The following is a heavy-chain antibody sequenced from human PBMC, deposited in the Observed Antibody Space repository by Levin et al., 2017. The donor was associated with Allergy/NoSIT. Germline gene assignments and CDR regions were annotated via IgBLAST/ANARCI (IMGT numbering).Heavy chain of an antibody. CDR3: AKDPDIVVVVAASEHY. V-gene: IGHV3-23*01. CDR2: ISGSGGST. J-gene: IGHJ4*02. Sequence: GGSLRLSCAASGFTFSSYAMSWVRQAPGKGLEWVSAISGSGGSTYYADSVKGRFTISRDNSKNTLYLQMNSLRAEDTAVYYCAKDPDIVVVVAASEHYWGQGTLVTVSS. D-gene: IGHD2-15*01. CDR1: GFTFSSYA.